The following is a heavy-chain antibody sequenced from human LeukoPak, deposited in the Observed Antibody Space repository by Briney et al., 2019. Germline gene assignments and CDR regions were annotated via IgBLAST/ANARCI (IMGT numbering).Heavy chain of an antibody. Sequence: GGSLRLSCAASGFTFSSYAMHWVRQAPGKGLEWVAVISYEGSNKYCADSVKGRFTISRDNPKNTLYLQMNSLRAEDTAVYYCARDLHYYYYGMDVWGQGTTVTVSS. J-gene: IGHJ6*02. CDR1: GFTFSSYA. V-gene: IGHV3-30-3*01. CDR3: ARDLHYYYYGMDV. D-gene: IGHD5/OR15-5a*01. CDR2: ISYEGSNK.